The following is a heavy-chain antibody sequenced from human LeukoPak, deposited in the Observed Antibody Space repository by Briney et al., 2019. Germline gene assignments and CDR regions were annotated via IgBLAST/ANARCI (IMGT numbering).Heavy chain of an antibody. Sequence: ASVKVSCKASGYTFTDYGISWVRRAPGQGLEWVGWISAYYGNTNYAQILQGRFTMTTDTSTTTAYMELRRLTFDDTAVYYCARDFPYSSGWYVVMIDRYYYYGMDVWGQGTTVTVSS. V-gene: IGHV1-18*01. J-gene: IGHJ6*02. CDR2: ISAYYGNT. D-gene: IGHD6-19*01. CDR1: GYTFTDYG. CDR3: ARDFPYSSGWYVVMIDRYYYYGMDV.